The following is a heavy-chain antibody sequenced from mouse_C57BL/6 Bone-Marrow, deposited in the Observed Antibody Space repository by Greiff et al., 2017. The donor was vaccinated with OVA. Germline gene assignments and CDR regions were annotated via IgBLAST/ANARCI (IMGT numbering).Heavy chain of an antibody. CDR2: ISSGGSYT. Sequence: EVKVVESGGDLVKPGGSLKLSCAASGFTFSSYGMSWVRQTPDKRLEWVATISSGGSYTYYPDSVKGRFTISRDNAKNTLYLQMSSLKSEDTAMYFCARHLVITTVDYWGQGTTLTVSS. J-gene: IGHJ2*01. V-gene: IGHV5-6*01. D-gene: IGHD1-1*01. CDR1: GFTFSSYG. CDR3: ARHLVITTVDY.